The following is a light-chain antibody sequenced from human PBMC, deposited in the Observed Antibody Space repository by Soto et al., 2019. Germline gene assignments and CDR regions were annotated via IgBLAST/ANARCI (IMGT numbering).Light chain of an antibody. J-gene: IGLJ3*02. CDR2: DNI. CDR1: SSNIGSGDD. CDR3: QSYDSSLRGHWV. Sequence: QSVLTQPPPVSGAPGQRVTISCTGSSSNIGSGDDVHWYQQLPGTAPKLLIYDNINRPSGVPDRFSGSRSGTSASLAITGLQAEDEADYYCQSYDSSLRGHWVFGGGTKLTVL. V-gene: IGLV1-40*01.